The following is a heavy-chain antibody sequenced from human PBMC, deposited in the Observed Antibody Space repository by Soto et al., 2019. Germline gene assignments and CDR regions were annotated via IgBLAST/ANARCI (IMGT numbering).Heavy chain of an antibody. Sequence: ASVKVSCKASGYTFTSYYMHWARQAPGQGLEWMGIINPSGGSTSYAQKFQGRVTMTRDTSTSTVYMELSSLRSEDTATYYCASPRKYSSGWYQASYYYGMDVWGQGTTVTVSS. J-gene: IGHJ6*02. CDR3: ASPRKYSSGWYQASYYYGMDV. V-gene: IGHV1-46*01. CDR1: GYTFTSYY. D-gene: IGHD6-19*01. CDR2: INPSGGST.